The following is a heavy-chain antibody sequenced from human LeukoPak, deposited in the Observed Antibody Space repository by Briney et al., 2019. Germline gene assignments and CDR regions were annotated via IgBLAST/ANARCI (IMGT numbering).Heavy chain of an antibody. Sequence: GGSLRLSCAASGFTFSSYWMHWVRQAPGKGLVWVSRINSDGSSTSYADSVKGRFTISRDNAKNTLYLQMNSLRAEDTAVYYCARDPYGSGSYSAFDYWGQGTLVTVSS. CDR3: ARDPYGSGSYSAFDY. D-gene: IGHD3-10*01. V-gene: IGHV3-74*01. CDR2: INSDGSST. J-gene: IGHJ4*02. CDR1: GFTFSSYW.